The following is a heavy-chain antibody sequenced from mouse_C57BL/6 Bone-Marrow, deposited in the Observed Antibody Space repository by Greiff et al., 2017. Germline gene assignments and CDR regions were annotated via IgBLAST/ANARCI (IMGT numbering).Heavy chain of an antibody. CDR3: TSPYGKY. CDR1: GFNIKDYY. D-gene: IGHD2-1*01. CDR2: IDPEDGDT. Sequence: VQLQQSGAELVRPGASVKLSCTASGFNIKDYYMHWVQQRPEQGLEWIGRIDPEDGDTEYATKVQGKATMTAETSSNTAYLQLSSLTAEDTAVYYCTSPYGKYWGQGTTLTVSS. J-gene: IGHJ2*01. V-gene: IGHV14-1*01.